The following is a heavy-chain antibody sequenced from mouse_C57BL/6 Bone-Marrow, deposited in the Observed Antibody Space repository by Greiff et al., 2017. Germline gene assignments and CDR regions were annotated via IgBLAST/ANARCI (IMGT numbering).Heavy chain of an antibody. CDR3: ARRRGMVTTRVYYAMDY. D-gene: IGHD2-2*01. CDR1: GYTFTDYY. Sequence: VQLQQSGPELVKPGASVKISCKASGYTFTDYYMNWVKQSHGKSLEWIGDINPNNGGTSYNQKFKGKATLTVDKSSSTAYMELRSLTSEDSAVYYCARRRGMVTTRVYYAMDYWGQGTSVTVSS. CDR2: INPNNGGT. J-gene: IGHJ4*01. V-gene: IGHV1-26*01.